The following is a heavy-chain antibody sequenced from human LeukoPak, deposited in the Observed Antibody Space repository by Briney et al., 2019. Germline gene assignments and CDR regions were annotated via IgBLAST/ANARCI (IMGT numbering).Heavy chain of an antibody. CDR1: GGTFSSYA. D-gene: IGHD3-16*02. V-gene: IGHV1-8*02. CDR2: MNPNSGNT. CDR3: ARASRLGHTVVRPLYYYYYYMDV. J-gene: IGHJ6*03. Sequence: ASVKVFCKASGGTFSSYAVSWVRQAPGQGLEWMGWMNPNSGNTGYAQKFQGRVTMTRNTSISTAYMELSSLRSEDTAVYYCARASRLGHTVVRPLYYYYYYMDVWGKGTTVTVSS.